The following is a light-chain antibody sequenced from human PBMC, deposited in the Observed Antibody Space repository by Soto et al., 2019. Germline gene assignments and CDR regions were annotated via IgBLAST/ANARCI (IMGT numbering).Light chain of an antibody. Sequence: EIVMTQSPATLSVSPGERATLSCRASQSVSSNLAWYQQKPGQAPRLRIYGASTRATGIPARFSGSGSGTEFTLTISSLQSEDFAVYYCQQRSNWPQITFGQGTRLEIK. CDR3: QQRSNWPQIT. CDR1: QSVSSN. V-gene: IGKV3-15*01. CDR2: GAS. J-gene: IGKJ5*01.